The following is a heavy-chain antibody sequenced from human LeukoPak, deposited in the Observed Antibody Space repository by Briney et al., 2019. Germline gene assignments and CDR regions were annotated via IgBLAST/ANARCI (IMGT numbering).Heavy chain of an antibody. CDR3: ARDINWGWGWFDP. CDR2: IYTSEST. J-gene: IGHJ5*02. CDR1: GGSFSGYY. D-gene: IGHD7-27*01. V-gene: IGHV4-4*07. Sequence: SETLSLTCAVYGGSFSGYYWTWIRQPAGKGLEWIGRIYTSESTEYNPSLKSRVTISVDTSKNQFSLNLTSVTAADTAVYYCARDINWGWGWFDPWGQGILVTVSS.